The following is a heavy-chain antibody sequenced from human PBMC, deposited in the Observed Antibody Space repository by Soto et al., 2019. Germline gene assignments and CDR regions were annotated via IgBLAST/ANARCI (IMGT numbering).Heavy chain of an antibody. CDR3: AKDSITIFGVVQN. D-gene: IGHD3-3*01. CDR1: GFTFDDYA. J-gene: IGHJ4*02. CDR2: ISWNSGSI. Sequence: EVQLVESGGGLVQPGRSLRLSCAASGFTFDDYAMHWVRQAPGKGLEWVSGISWNSGSIGYADSVKGRFTISRDNAKNSLYLQINSLRAEDTALYYCAKDSITIFGVVQNWGQGTLVTVSS. V-gene: IGHV3-9*01.